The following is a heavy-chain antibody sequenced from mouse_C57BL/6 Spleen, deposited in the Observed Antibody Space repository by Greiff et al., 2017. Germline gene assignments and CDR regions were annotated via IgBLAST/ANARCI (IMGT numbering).Heavy chain of an antibody. CDR1: GYTFTSYW. CDR3: SRYGSRPFAY. CDR2: IDPSDSYT. D-gene: IGHD1-1*01. J-gene: IGHJ3*01. V-gene: IGHV1-50*01. Sequence: QVQLQQPGAELVKPGASVKLSCKASGYTFTSYWMQWVKQRPGQGLEWIGEIDPSDSYTNYNQKFKGKATLTVDTSSSTAYMQLSSLTSEDSAVYYCSRYGSRPFAYWGQGTLVTVSA.